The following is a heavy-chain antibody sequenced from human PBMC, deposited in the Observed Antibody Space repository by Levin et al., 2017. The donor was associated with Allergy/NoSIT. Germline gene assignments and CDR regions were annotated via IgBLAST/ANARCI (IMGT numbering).Heavy chain of an antibody. CDR1: GHSIGSSSYY. V-gene: IGHV4-39*07. CDR3: ARGNAHYDTSGYPDY. D-gene: IGHD3-22*01. J-gene: IGHJ4*02. CDR2: VYYTGTT. Sequence: GSLRLSCTVSGHSIGSSSYYWGWVRQPPGKGLKWIGSVYYTGTTYYNPSLKSRVTISLDTSKNQFSLKLSSVTAADTAVYYCARGNAHYDTSGYPDYWGQGTLVTVSS.